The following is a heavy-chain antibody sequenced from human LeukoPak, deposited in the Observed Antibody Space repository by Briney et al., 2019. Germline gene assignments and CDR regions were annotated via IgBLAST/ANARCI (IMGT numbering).Heavy chain of an antibody. D-gene: IGHD2-2*01. CDR1: GFTFDDYA. J-gene: IGHJ4*02. Sequence: GRSLGLSCAASGFTFDDYAMHWVRQAPGKGLEWVSGISWNSGSIGYADSVKGRFTISRDNAKNSLYLQMNSLRAEDMALYYCAKGYCSSTGCHFCYWGQGPLVTVSS. CDR2: ISWNSGSI. CDR3: AKGYCSSTGCHFCY. V-gene: IGHV3-9*03.